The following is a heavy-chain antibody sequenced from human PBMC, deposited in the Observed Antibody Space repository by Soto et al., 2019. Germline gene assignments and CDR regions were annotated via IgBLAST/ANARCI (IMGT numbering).Heavy chain of an antibody. V-gene: IGHV4-30-2*01. J-gene: IGHJ6*02. CDR2: MYHSGST. CDR1: GGSISSGGYS. CDR3: AGRFYVDYVGGMGV. D-gene: IGHD4-17*01. Sequence: QLQLQESSSGLVKPSQTLSLTCAVSGGSISSGGYSWRWIRQPPGKVLEWIGYMYHSGSTYYNPSPRSRVTISVDRSKYQFCLKLSSVTAADTAVYYCAGRFYVDYVGGMGVWGQGTTVTVS.